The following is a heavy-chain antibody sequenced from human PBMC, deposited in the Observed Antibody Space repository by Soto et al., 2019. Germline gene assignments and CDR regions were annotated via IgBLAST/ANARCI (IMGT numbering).Heavy chain of an antibody. CDR2: IYYSGST. Sequence: QLQLQESGPGLVKPSETLSLICTVSGGSISSSRYRWGWVRQPPGKGLEWIGTIYYSGSTHYNPPLKRRGTISVDTSKSQFSLRLSSVTAADTAVYYCATVDGLGVVTPFMDYWGQGTLVTVSS. V-gene: IGHV4-39*01. CDR3: ATVDGLGVVTPFMDY. CDR1: GGSISSSRYR. J-gene: IGHJ4*02. D-gene: IGHD3-3*01.